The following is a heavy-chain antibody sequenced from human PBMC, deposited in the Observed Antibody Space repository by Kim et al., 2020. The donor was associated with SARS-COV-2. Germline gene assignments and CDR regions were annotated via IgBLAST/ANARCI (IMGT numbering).Heavy chain of an antibody. CDR2: IDPVFGKT. CDR1: GDTLSRYS. CDR3: ATGVGMGVPSWFDP. D-gene: IGHD1-26*01. Sequence: ASVKVSCKASGDTLSRYSMRWVRQAPGKGLEWMGGIDPVFGKTNYAQKFQGRVTMTADTSTDTAYMELSSLRSEDTAVYYCATGVGMGVPSWFDPWGHGTLVTVSS. J-gene: IGHJ5*02. V-gene: IGHV1-24*01.